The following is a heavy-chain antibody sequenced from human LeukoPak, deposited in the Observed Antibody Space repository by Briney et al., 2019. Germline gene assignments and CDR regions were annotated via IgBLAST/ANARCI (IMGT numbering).Heavy chain of an antibody. Sequence: GGSLRLSCAASGFTFSNYDMHWVRQATGKGLEWVSGIGTAGDIYYPDSVKGRFTISRDNAKNSLYLQMNSLRAEDTAVYFCACRRWKTSAVDYWGQGTLVTVSS. CDR1: GFTFSNYD. V-gene: IGHV3-13*01. D-gene: IGHD4-23*01. CDR2: IGTAGDI. J-gene: IGHJ4*02. CDR3: ACRRWKTSAVDY.